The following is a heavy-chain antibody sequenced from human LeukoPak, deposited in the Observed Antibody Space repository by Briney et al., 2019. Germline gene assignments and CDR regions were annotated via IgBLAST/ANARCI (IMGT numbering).Heavy chain of an antibody. Sequence: GGSLRLSYAASGFSFSNYAMSWVRQAPGKGLEWVSGISGSGGSTFYADSVKGRFTISRDNSKNTLYLQTNSLRAEDTAVYYCAKEGVPVAGTRRRYFDSWGQGTLVTVSS. CDR3: AKEGVPVAGTRRRYFDS. D-gene: IGHD6-19*01. CDR2: ISGSGGST. J-gene: IGHJ4*02. CDR1: GFSFSNYA. V-gene: IGHV3-23*01.